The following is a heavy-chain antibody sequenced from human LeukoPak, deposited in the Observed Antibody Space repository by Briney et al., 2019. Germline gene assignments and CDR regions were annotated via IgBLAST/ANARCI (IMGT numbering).Heavy chain of an antibody. CDR3: ASAHSGYYYYYGMDV. Sequence: GGSLRLSCVASGFTFSSYWMHWVRQAPGKGLVWVSRINSDGSSTSYADSVKGRFTISRDNAKNTLYLQMNSLRAEDTAVYYCASAHSGYYYYYGMDVWGQGTTVTVSS. J-gene: IGHJ6*02. CDR2: INSDGSST. D-gene: IGHD1-26*01. CDR1: GFTFSSYW. V-gene: IGHV3-74*01.